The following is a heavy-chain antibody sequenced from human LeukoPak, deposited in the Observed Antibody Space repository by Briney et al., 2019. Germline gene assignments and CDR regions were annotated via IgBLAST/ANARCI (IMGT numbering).Heavy chain of an antibody. CDR3: AREGTPGAFDI. D-gene: IGHD1-1*01. Sequence: GGSLRLSCAASGFTVSSNCMSWVRQAPGKGLEWVSVIYSGGSTYYADSVKGRFTISRDNSKDTLYLQMNSLRAEDTAVYYCAREGTPGAFDIWGQGTMVTVSS. CDR1: GFTVSSNC. CDR2: IYSGGST. V-gene: IGHV3-53*01. J-gene: IGHJ3*02.